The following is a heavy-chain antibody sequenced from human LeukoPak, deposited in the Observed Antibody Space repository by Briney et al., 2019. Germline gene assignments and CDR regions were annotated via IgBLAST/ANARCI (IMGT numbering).Heavy chain of an antibody. CDR3: ARQPHTAMPYFDY. CDR2: ISSSSSYI. J-gene: IGHJ4*02. Sequence: KAGGSLRLSCAASGFTFSSYSMNWIRQAPGKGLEWVSSISSSSSYIYYADSVKGRFTISRDNAKNSLYLQMNSLRAEDTAVYYCARQPHTAMPYFDYWGRGTLVTVSS. V-gene: IGHV3-21*01. D-gene: IGHD5-18*01. CDR1: GFTFSSYS.